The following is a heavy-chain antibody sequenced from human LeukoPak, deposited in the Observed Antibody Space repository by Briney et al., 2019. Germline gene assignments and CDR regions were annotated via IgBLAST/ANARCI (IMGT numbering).Heavy chain of an antibody. V-gene: IGHV4-59*01. CDR2: IYYSGTT. D-gene: IGHD2-2*01. J-gene: IGHJ5*02. CDR1: GDSISNYY. Sequence: SETLSLTCTVSGDSISNYYWSWIRQPPGKGLEWIGYIYYSGTTNYNPSLKSRVTISVDTSKNQFSLKLSSVTAADTAVYYCARNYCSSTSCYGLVPNWFDPWGQGTLVTVSS. CDR3: ARNYCSSTSCYGLVPNWFDP.